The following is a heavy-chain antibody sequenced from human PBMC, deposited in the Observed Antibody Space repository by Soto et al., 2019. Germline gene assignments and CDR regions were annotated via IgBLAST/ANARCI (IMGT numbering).Heavy chain of an antibody. CDR3: ARTTEWGHFDC. Sequence: GGSLRLSCAASRFTFSSYWMSWLRQAPGKGLEWVAIIKYDGSEKYYVDSVKGRFTISRDNAKSSLYLQMNSLRVEDTAVYYCARTTEWGHFDCWGQGTLVPVSS. CDR2: IKYDGSEK. CDR1: RFTFSSYW. J-gene: IGHJ4*02. V-gene: IGHV3-7*01. D-gene: IGHD1-26*01.